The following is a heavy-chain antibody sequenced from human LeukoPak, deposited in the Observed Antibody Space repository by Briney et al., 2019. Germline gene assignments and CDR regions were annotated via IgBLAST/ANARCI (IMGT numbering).Heavy chain of an antibody. CDR2: INHSGST. D-gene: IGHD6-13*01. J-gene: IGHJ4*02. Sequence: PSETLSLTCAVYGGSFSGYYWSWIRQPPGKGLEWIGEINHSGSTYYNPSLKSRVTISVDTSKNQFSLKLSSVTAADTAVYYCARHSIAAAGKPFDYWGQGTLVTVSS. CDR3: ARHSIAAAGKPFDY. CDR1: GGSFSGYY. V-gene: IGHV4-34*01.